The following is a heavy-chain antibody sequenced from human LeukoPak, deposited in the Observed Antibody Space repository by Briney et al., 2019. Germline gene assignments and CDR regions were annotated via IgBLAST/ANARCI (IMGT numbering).Heavy chain of an antibody. D-gene: IGHD3-22*01. CDR3: ARGGDTSGHYYFEYFHH. J-gene: IGHJ1*01. V-gene: IGHV4-38-2*02. CDR1: GYSISSGYY. Sequence: SETLSLTCTVSGYSISSGYYWAGIRQPPGKGLEWIGSLYYGGTTYYNPCLKSRVPIFVDTSKNHFSLKLCSVTAADTAVYYCARGGDTSGHYYFEYFHHWGQGTLVAVSS. CDR2: LYYGGTT.